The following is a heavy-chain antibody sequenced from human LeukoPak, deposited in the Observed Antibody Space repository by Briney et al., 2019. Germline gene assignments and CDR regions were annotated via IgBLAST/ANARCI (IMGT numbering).Heavy chain of an antibody. D-gene: IGHD1-26*01. CDR1: GFTFNKSW. CDR3: ASGNYFDY. V-gene: IGHV3-7*01. Sequence: GGSLRLSCAASGFTFNKSWMSWARQAPGKGLECVANIKPDGTEKYYVDSVKGRFTISRDNAKNSLYLQMNSLRAEDTAVYYCASGNYFDYWGQGTLVTVSS. J-gene: IGHJ4*02. CDR2: IKPDGTEK.